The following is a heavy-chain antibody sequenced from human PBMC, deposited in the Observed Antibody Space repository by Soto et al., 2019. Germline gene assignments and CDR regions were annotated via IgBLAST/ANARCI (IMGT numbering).Heavy chain of an antibody. D-gene: IGHD4-17*01. CDR2: IYYSGST. CDR3: ATDYGKYYFDY. CDR1: GGSIRSSSYY. V-gene: IGHV4-39*01. J-gene: IGHJ4*02. Sequence: SETLSLTSTVSGGSIRSSSYYWGWIRQPPGKGLERIGSIYYSGSTYYNPSLKNRVTISVDTSKNQFSLKLSSVTAADTAVYYCATDYGKYYFDYWGQGTLVTVSS.